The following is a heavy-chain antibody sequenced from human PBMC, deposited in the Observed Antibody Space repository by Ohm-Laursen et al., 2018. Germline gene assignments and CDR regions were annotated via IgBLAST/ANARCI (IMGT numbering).Heavy chain of an antibody. CDR3: AKDHSTSDDSSGYYYPFDY. CDR2: ISSSGGST. J-gene: IGHJ4*02. V-gene: IGHV3-23*01. CDR1: GFGFSAYA. Sequence: GSLRLSCSASGFGFSAYAMSWVRQAPGRGLEWVSTISSSGGSTYYADSMKGRFTISRDNSRNTLYLQINSLRAEDTAIYYCAKDHSTSDDSSGYYYPFDYWGQGTLVTVSS. D-gene: IGHD3-22*01.